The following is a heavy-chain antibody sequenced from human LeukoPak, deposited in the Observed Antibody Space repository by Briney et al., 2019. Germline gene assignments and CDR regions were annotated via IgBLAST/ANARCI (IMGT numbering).Heavy chain of an antibody. CDR1: GFTFSNYA. V-gene: IGHV3-66*01. Sequence: GGSLRLSCAASGFTFSNYAMSWVRQAPGKGLEWVSVIYSGGSTYYADSVKGRFTISRDNSKNTLYLQMNSLRAEDTAVYYCARGMGKYWGQGTLVTVSS. CDR2: IYSGGST. D-gene: IGHD7-27*01. J-gene: IGHJ4*02. CDR3: ARGMGKY.